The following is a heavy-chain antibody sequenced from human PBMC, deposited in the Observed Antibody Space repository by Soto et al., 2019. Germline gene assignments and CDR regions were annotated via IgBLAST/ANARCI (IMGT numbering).Heavy chain of an antibody. CDR2: ISYDGSNK. J-gene: IGHJ6*02. D-gene: IGHD2-21*02. V-gene: IGHV3-30-3*01. Sequence: QVQLVESGGGVVQPGRSLRRSCAASGFTFSSYAMHWVRQAPGKGLEWVAVISYDGSNKYYADSVKGRFTISRDNSKNTLYLQMNSLRAEDTAVYYGARANGGPYCGGDCFVDVWGQGTTVTVSS. CDR1: GFTFSSYA. CDR3: ARANGGPYCGGDCFVDV.